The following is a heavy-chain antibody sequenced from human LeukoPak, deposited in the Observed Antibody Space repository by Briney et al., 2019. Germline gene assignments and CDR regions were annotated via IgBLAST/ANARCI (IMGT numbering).Heavy chain of an antibody. CDR2: IYYSGST. V-gene: IGHV4-59*01. CDR1: GGSISSYY. CDR3: ARGIYMDV. J-gene: IGHJ6*03. Sequence: SETLSLTCTVSGGSISSYYWSWIRQPPGKGLEWIGYIYYSGSTNYNPSLKSRVTISVDTSKNQFSLKLSSVTAADTAVYYCARGIYMDVWGKGTSVTVSS.